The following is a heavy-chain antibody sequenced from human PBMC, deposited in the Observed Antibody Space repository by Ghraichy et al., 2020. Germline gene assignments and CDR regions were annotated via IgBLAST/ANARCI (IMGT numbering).Heavy chain of an antibody. CDR3: ARVAISYGMDV. CDR1: GGSISSYY. J-gene: IGHJ6*02. CDR2: IYYSGST. D-gene: IGHD3-9*01. V-gene: IGHV4-59*01. Sequence: SETLPLTCTVSGGSISSYYWSWIRQPPGKGLEWIGYIYYSGSTNYNPSLKSRVTISVDTSKNQFSLKLSSVTAADTAVYYCARVAISYGMDVWGQGTTVTVSS.